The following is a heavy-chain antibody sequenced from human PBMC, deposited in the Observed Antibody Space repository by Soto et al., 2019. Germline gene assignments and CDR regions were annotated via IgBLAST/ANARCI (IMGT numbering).Heavy chain of an antibody. V-gene: IGHV3-23*01. D-gene: IGHD5-18*01. CDR1: GFTFRSYA. CDR3: ARDQGASYGLYYFDY. Sequence: GGSLRLSCAASGFTFRSYAMSWVRQAPGKGLEWVSAVSASGTGTYYSDSVKGRFTISRDNSKNTLYLQMNSLRAEDTALYYCARDQGASYGLYYFDYWGQGTLVTVSS. J-gene: IGHJ4*02. CDR2: VSASGTGT.